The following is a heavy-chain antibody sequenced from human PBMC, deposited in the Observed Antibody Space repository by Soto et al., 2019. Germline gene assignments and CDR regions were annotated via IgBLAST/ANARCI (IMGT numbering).Heavy chain of an antibody. D-gene: IGHD3-22*01. CDR1: GFTFSSYG. CDR3: ARDCAAGDSSCYYVAYAFDI. J-gene: IGHJ3*02. Sequence: QVQLVESGGGVVQPGRSLRLSCAASGFTFSSYGMHWVRQAPGKGLEWVAVIWYDGSNKYYADSVKGRFTISRDNSKNTLYLQMNSLRAEDTAVYYCARDCAAGDSSCYYVAYAFDIWGQGTMVTVSS. CDR2: IWYDGSNK. V-gene: IGHV3-33*01.